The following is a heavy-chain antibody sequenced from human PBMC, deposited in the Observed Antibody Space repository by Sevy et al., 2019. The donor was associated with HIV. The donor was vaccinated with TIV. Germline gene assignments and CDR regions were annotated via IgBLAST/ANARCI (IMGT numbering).Heavy chain of an antibody. Sequence: GGSLRLSCAASGFTFSTYAMHWVRQAPGKGLEWVADRSYDGSNTYYADSVKGRFTISRDSSKNTLYLQMNSLRAEDTAVYFCARDGGYDSRGYDLSNYWGQGTLVTVSS. CDR3: ARDGGYDSRGYDLSNY. CDR2: RSYDGSNT. V-gene: IGHV3-30-3*01. J-gene: IGHJ4*02. CDR1: GFTFSTYA. D-gene: IGHD3-22*01.